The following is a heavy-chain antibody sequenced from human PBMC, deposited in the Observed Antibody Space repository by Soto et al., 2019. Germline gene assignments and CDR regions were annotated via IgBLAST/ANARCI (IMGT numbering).Heavy chain of an antibody. CDR2: ISAYNGNT. D-gene: IGHD2-15*01. V-gene: IGHV1-18*01. J-gene: IGHJ6*02. CDR3: ARDRYCSGCSCYSGYCYYYGMDV. Sequence: ASVKVSCKASGYTFTSYGISSVRQAPGQGLEWMGWISAYNGNTNYAQKLQGRVTMTTDTSTSTAYRELRSLRSGYTAVYYCARDRYCSGCSCYSGYCYYYGMDVCGQGTTVTVSS. CDR1: GYTFTSYG.